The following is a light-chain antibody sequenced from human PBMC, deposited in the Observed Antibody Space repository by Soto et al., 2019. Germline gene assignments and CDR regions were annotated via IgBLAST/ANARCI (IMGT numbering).Light chain of an antibody. CDR1: SSDVGGYNY. CDR2: AVS. CDR3: CSYAGSNTFV. J-gene: IGLJ1*01. Sequence: QSALTQPRSVSGSPGQSVTISCTGTSSDVGGYNYVSWYQQHPGKAPQLMIYAVSKRPSGVPHRFSGSKSGNTASLTISGLQAEDEADYYCCSYAGSNTFVFGTGTKVTVL. V-gene: IGLV2-11*01.